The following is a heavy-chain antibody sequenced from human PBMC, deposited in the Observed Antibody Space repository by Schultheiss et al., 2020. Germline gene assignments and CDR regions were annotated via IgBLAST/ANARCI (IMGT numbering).Heavy chain of an antibody. CDR1: GGSISSGGYY. V-gene: IGHV4-39*02. J-gene: IGHJ6*02. D-gene: IGHD3-16*01. CDR2: FYYNGNT. Sequence: SETLSLTCTVSGGSISSGGYYWSWIRQHPGKGLEWIGTFYYNGNTYYNPSLGGRVTISVDTSKNQLSLKLSSVTAAETAAYYCAREGGGDYYGMDVWGQGTTVTVSS. CDR3: AREGGGDYYGMDV.